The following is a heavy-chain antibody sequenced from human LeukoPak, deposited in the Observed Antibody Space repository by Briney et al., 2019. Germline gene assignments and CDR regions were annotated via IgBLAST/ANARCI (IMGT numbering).Heavy chain of an antibody. D-gene: IGHD4-23*01. CDR3: ARVLRWSIDY. CDR1: GXTFSSYW. J-gene: IGHJ4*02. CDR2: IKQDGSEK. Sequence: GGSLRLSCAASGXTFSSYWMSWVRQAPGKGLEWVANIKQDGSEKYYVDSVKGRFTISRDNAKNSLYLQMNSLRAEDTAVYYCARVLRWSIDYWGQGTLVTVSS. V-gene: IGHV3-7*04.